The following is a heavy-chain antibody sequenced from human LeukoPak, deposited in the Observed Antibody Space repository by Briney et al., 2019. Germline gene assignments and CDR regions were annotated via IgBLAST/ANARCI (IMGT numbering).Heavy chain of an antibody. CDR3: TTGYDLLDP. CDR2: INQDGSEK. CDR1: RFTFSNYW. V-gene: IGHV3-7*01. D-gene: IGHD5-12*01. Sequence: GGSLRLSCAASRFTFSNYWMTWVRQAPGKGLEWVANINQDGSEKYYVDSVKGRFTISRDNDKNSLYLQMNSLGAEDTAGDLGTTGYDLLDPWGQGTLVTVSS. J-gene: IGHJ5*02.